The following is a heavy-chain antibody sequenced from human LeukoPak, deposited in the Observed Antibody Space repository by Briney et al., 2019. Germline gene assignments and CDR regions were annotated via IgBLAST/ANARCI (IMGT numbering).Heavy chain of an antibody. CDR3: ANAAYCSSTSCYTILYDY. CDR2: INHSGST. V-gene: IGHV4-34*01. CDR1: GGSISSYY. J-gene: IGHJ4*02. D-gene: IGHD2-2*02. Sequence: NPSETLSLTCTVSGGSISSYYWSWIRQPPGKGLEWIGEINHSGSTNYNPSLKGRVTISVDTSKNQFSLKLSSVTAADTAVYYCANAAYCSSTSCYTILYDYWGQGTLVTVSS.